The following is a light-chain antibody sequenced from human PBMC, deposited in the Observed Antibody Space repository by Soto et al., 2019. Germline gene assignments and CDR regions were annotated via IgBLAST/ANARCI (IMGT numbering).Light chain of an antibody. CDR3: QQYGSSPFT. J-gene: IGKJ5*01. CDR1: QSVSSSY. CDR2: GAS. Sequence: EIVMTQSPATLSVSPGERATLSCSASQSVSSSYLAWYQQKPGQAPRLLIYGASSRATGIPDRFSGSGSGTDFTLTISRLEPEDFAVYYCQQYGSSPFTFGQGTRLEI. V-gene: IGKV3-20*01.